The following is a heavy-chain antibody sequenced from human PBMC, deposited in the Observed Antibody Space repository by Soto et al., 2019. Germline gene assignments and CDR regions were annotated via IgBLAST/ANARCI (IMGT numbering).Heavy chain of an antibody. CDR1: GYTFTSYG. J-gene: IGHJ5*02. Sequence: QVQLVQSGAEVKKPGASVKVSCKASGYTFTSYGISWVRQAPGQGLEWMGWISAYNGNTNYAQKLQGRVTMTTDTSTSTAYMELRSLRSDDTAGYYCARDRGTGLLWFGEPTRGEGWFDPWGQGTLVTVSS. CDR2: ISAYNGNT. CDR3: ARDRGTGLLWFGEPTRGEGWFDP. D-gene: IGHD3-10*01. V-gene: IGHV1-18*01.